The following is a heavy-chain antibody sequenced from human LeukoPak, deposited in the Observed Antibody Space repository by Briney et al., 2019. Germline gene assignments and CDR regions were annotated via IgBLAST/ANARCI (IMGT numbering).Heavy chain of an antibody. CDR2: INPNSGGT. CDR3: ARGASITYSFWSGDQTDYGMDV. Sequence: ASVKVSCKASGYTFTGYYMHWVRQAPGQGLEWMGRINPNSGGTNYAQKFQGRVTMTRDTSISTAFMELSRLRSDDTAVYYCARGASITYSFWSGDQTDYGMDVWGQGTTVTVSS. D-gene: IGHD3-3*01. CDR1: GYTFTGYY. V-gene: IGHV1-2*06. J-gene: IGHJ6*02.